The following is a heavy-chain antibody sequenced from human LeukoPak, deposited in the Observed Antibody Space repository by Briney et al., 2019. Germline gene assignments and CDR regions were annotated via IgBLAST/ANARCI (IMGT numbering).Heavy chain of an antibody. J-gene: IGHJ3*01. D-gene: IGHD2-15*01. CDR1: GGSVSGDPYY. CDR3: ARYCTGSNCYSNRGAFGV. Sequence: SETLSLTCSVSGGSVSGDPYYWSWIRQPPGKGPEWIGHISYSGSVNSNPSLKSRVTASIDTSKNQFSLKLSSVTAADRAVYYCARYCTGSNCYSNRGAFGVWGRGTMVTVSS. V-gene: IGHV4-61*01. CDR2: ISYSGSV.